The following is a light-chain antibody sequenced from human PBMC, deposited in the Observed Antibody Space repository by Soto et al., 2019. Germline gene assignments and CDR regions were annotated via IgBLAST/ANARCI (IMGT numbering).Light chain of an antibody. CDR2: SNN. CDR1: RSNIGSNY. J-gene: IGLJ2*01. Sequence: QSVLTQPPSASGTPGQRVTISCSGRRSNIGSNYVYWYQQLPGTAPKLLIYSNNQRPSGVPDRFSGSKSGTSASLAISGLRSEDEADYYCAAWDDSLSGVVFGGGTKVT. V-gene: IGLV1-47*02. CDR3: AAWDDSLSGVV.